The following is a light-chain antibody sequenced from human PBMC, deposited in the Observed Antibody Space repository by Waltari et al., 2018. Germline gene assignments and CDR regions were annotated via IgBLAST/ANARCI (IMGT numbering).Light chain of an antibody. Sequence: DIVMTQFPDSLAGVPGRGATNQFKSSQNLFYRFKNKNYLAWYQQKPGQPPKLFIYWASTRESGVPDRFSGSGSGTDFTLTISSLQAEDVAVYYCQQYYSTPPTFGQGTKLEIK. CDR3: QQYYSTPPT. J-gene: IGKJ2*01. CDR1: QNLFYRFKNKNY. V-gene: IGKV4-1*01. CDR2: WAS.